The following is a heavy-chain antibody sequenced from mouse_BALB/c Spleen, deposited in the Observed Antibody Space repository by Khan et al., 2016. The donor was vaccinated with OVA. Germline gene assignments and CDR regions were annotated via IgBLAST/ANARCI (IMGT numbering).Heavy chain of an antibody. V-gene: IGHV5-6-4*01. CDR3: TGHRSYYGSSPYFDY. CDR2: ISSGGSYT. Sequence: EVELVESGGGLVRPGGSLKLSCAASGFSFSSYSMSWVRQTPEKRLEWVATISSGGSYTYYPDSVKGRFTISRDNAKNTQHLPVNSLRSEDTAMYYCTGHRSYYGSSPYFDYWGQGTTLTVSS. D-gene: IGHD1-1*01. J-gene: IGHJ2*01. CDR1: GFSFSSYS.